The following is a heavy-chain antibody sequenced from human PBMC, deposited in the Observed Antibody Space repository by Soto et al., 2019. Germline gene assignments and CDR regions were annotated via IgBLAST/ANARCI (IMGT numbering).Heavy chain of an antibody. J-gene: IGHJ4*02. D-gene: IGHD2-2*01. CDR2: VSRSGEST. CDR1: GFTLTTYA. CDR3: AKGSTGQLAIFDY. V-gene: IGHV3-23*01. Sequence: HPGGSLRLSCAASGFTLTTYAMGWVRQAPGKGLEWVSSVSRSGESTYYADSVKGRFTISRDNSKNTLSLQMNSLRAEDTAVYYCAKGSTGQLAIFDYWGQGTLVTVSS.